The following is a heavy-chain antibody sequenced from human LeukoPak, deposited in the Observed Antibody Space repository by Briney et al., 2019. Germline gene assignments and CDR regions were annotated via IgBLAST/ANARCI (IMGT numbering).Heavy chain of an antibody. D-gene: IGHD2-21*01. J-gene: IGHJ3*02. CDR3: ARARTSIRFTDSFDI. CDR2: IIPILRSA. CDR1: GVTFSNNS. V-gene: IGHV1-69*13. Sequence: GASVKVSCKTSGVTFSNNSITWVRQAPGQGLEWLGGIIPILRSASYAQKFRGRFRMTSDESTTTAYMELSSLSSDDTAMYFCARARTSIRFTDSFDIWSQGTLVTVSS.